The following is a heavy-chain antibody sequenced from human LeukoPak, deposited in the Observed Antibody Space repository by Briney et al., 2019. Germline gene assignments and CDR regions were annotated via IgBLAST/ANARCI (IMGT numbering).Heavy chain of an antibody. CDR2: IYYSGST. V-gene: IGHV4-59*08. CDR1: GGSISSYY. Sequence: SETLSLTCTVSGGSISSYYWSWIRQPPGKGLEWIGYIYYSGSTNYNPSLKSRDTISVDTSKNQFSLKLSSVTAADTAVYYCARSPTKFYFDYWGQGTLVTVSS. J-gene: IGHJ4*02. CDR3: ARSPTKFYFDY.